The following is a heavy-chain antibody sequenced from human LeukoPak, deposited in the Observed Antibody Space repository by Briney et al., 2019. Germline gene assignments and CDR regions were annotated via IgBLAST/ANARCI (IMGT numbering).Heavy chain of an antibody. CDR2: IKHSGST. CDR1: DGSFSGFY. CDR3: ASGLRNGSGSYYY. J-gene: IGHJ4*02. Sequence: PSETLSLTCAVYDGSFSGFYWSWIRHPPGKGLEWIGEIKHSGSTNYNPSLKSRVPISVDTSKTQFSLKLRSVTAADTAVYYGASGLRNGSGSYYYWGQGTLVTVSS. D-gene: IGHD3-10*01. V-gene: IGHV4-34*01.